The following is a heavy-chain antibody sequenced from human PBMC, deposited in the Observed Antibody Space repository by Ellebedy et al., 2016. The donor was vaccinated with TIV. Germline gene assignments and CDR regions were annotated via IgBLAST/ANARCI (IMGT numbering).Heavy chain of an antibody. CDR3: AREVELELLVP. V-gene: IGHV3-48*01. J-gene: IGHJ5*02. CDR1: GFTFSSYA. D-gene: IGHD1-7*01. Sequence: GESLKISXAASGFTFSSYAMSWVRQAPGKGLEWVSYISSSSSTIYYADSVKGRFTISRDNAKNSLYLQMNSLRAEDTAVYYCAREVELELLVPWGQGTLVTVSS. CDR2: ISSSSSTI.